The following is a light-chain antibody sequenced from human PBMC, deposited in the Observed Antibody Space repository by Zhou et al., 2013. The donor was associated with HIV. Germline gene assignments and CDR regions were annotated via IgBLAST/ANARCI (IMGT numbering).Light chain of an antibody. CDR3: QQYSRYPIT. J-gene: IGKJ5*01. CDR2: KAS. CDR1: QSISSW. Sequence: DIQMTQSPSTLSASMGVSVTITCRASQSISSWLAWYQQKPGKAPKLLIYKASSLESGVPSRFSGSVSGTEFSLTISSLQPDDFATYYCQQYSRYPITFGQGTRLEI. V-gene: IGKV1-5*03.